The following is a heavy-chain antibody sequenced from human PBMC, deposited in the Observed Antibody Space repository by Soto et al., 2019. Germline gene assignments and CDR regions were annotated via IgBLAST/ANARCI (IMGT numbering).Heavy chain of an antibody. CDR1: GFSLNTYW. CDR3: ARLFRNYYSGIDV. V-gene: IGHV5-51*01. J-gene: IGHJ6*02. Sequence: GESLKISCKASGFSLNTYWIAWVRQMPGKGLEWMGAIFPGDSDTKYSPSLQGQVTISADKSINTAYLQWSSLKASDTATYYCARLFRNYYSGIDVWGQGPTVTVYS. CDR2: IFPGDSDT. D-gene: IGHD3-10*01.